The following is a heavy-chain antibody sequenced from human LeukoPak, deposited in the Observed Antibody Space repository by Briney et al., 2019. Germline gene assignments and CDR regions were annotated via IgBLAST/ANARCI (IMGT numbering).Heavy chain of an antibody. CDR2: ISHVGSDR. Sequence: GGSLSLSCAASGFTFANYGIHWVRQAPGKGVEWVAVISHVGSDRYYADSVKGRFTTSRDNSKGTAWLQMSSLRIEDTAVYYCAKDVRDIVVVPAADFQHWGQGTLVTVSS. CDR1: GFTFANYG. V-gene: IGHV3-30*18. CDR3: AKDVRDIVVVPAADFQH. J-gene: IGHJ1*01. D-gene: IGHD2-2*01.